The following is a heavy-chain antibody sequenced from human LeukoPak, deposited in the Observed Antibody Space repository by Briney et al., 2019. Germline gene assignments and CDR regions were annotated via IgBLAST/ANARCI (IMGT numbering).Heavy chain of an antibody. V-gene: IGHV3-30*02. J-gene: IGHJ4*02. CDR3: AVTAAGYTTYFDY. CDR2: IRYDGSNK. Sequence: GGSLRLSCAASGFTFSSYGMHWVRQAPGKGLEWVAFIRYDGSNKYYADSVKGRFTISRDNSKNTLYLQMNSLRAEDTAVYYCAVTAAGYTTYFDYWGQGTLVTVSS. CDR1: GFTFSSYG. D-gene: IGHD6-13*01.